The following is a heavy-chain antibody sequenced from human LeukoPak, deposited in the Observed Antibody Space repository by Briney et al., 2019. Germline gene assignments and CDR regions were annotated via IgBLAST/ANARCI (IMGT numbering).Heavy chain of an antibody. CDR3: ARGDTLTFLDAFDM. CDR2: FNPEEAKT. V-gene: IGHV1-24*01. D-gene: IGHD5-12*01. J-gene: IGHJ3*02. CDR1: GYTLSEMS. Sequence: ASVKVSCRVSGYTLSEMSMHWVRQAPGKRPEWMGGFNPEEAKTVYAQKFQGRVTMTEDSSTDTAYMELSSLSPEDTAVYYCARGDTLTFLDAFDMWGRGTLVIVSS.